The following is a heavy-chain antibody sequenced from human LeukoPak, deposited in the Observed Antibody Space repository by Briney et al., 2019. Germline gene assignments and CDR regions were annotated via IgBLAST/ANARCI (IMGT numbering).Heavy chain of an antibody. CDR2: ISGSGGST. D-gene: IGHD3-16*02. V-gene: IGHV3-23*01. CDR3: AKVLRSDYVWGSYSYPDY. CDR1: GFTFSSYA. Sequence: GGSLSLSCAPSGFTFSSYAITWVRQAPGEGLEWVSVISGSGGSTSYADSVKGRFTISRDNSKNTLYLQMNSLRTEDTAVYYCAKVLRSDYVWGSYSYPDYWGQGTLVTVSS. J-gene: IGHJ4*02.